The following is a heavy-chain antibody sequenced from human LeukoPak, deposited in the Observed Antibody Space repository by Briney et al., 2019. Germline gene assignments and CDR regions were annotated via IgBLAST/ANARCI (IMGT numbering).Heavy chain of an antibody. V-gene: IGHV4-39*01. D-gene: IGHD3-22*01. Sequence: SETLSLTCTVSGGSISSSSYYWGWIRQPPGKGLEWIGSIYYSGSTYYNPSLKSRVTISVDTSKNQFSLKLSSVTAADTAVYYCARGRVTYYYDSSGYYQSTYFDYWGQGTLVTVSS. CDR2: IYYSGST. CDR1: GGSISSSSYY. J-gene: IGHJ4*02. CDR3: ARGRVTYYYDSSGYYQSTYFDY.